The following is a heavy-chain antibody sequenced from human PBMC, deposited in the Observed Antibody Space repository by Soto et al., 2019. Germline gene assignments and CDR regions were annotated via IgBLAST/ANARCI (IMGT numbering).Heavy chain of an antibody. J-gene: IGHJ4*02. CDR1: GGSFSGYY. D-gene: IGHD2-2*01. Sequence: SLTCAVYGGSFSGYYWSWIRQPPGKGLEWIGEINHSGSTNYNPSLKSRVTISVDTSKNQFSLKLSSVTAADTAVYYCASNSYCSSTSCYSQSDYWGQGTLVTVSS. CDR3: ASNSYCSSTSCYSQSDY. CDR2: INHSGST. V-gene: IGHV4-34*01.